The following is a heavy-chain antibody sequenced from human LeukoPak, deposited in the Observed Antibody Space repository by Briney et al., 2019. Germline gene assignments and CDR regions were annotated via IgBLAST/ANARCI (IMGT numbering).Heavy chain of an antibody. CDR2: IYYSGST. CDR1: GGPISSGGYY. Sequence: SETLSLTCTVSGGPISSGGYYWSWIRQHPGKGLEWIGYIYYSGSTYYNPSLKSRVTISVDTSKNQFSLKLSSVTAADTAVYYCARDGSHRGGWFDPWGQGTLVTVSS. D-gene: IGHD3-16*01. J-gene: IGHJ5*02. V-gene: IGHV4-31*03. CDR3: ARDGSHRGGWFDP.